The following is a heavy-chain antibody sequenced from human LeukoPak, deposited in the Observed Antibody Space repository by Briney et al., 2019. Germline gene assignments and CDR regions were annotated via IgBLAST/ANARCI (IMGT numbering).Heavy chain of an antibody. J-gene: IGHJ4*02. D-gene: IGHD5-24*01. CDR3: ARDGVYRKRWLQLAEY. CDR1: GGTFSSYA. V-gene: IGHV1-69*04. CDR2: IIPILGIA. Sequence: AVKVSCRASGGTFSSYAISWGRQAPGQGREWMGRIIPILGIANYSQKFQGRVAITADKSTSTAYMELSSLRSEDTAVYYCARDGVYRKRWLQLAEYWGQGTLVTVSS.